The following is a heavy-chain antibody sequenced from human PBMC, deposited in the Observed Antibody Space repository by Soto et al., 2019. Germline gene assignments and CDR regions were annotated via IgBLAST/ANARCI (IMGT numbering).Heavy chain of an antibody. J-gene: IGHJ6*02. CDR1: GFTFSSYG. Sequence: PGGSLRLSCAASGFTFSSYGMHWVRHAPGKGLEWVAVISYDGSNKYYADSVKGRFTISRDNSKNTLYLQMNSLRAEDTAVYYCAKDVVVGATTGLGDYYYYYGMDVWGQGTTVTVSS. CDR3: AKDVVVGATTGLGDYYYYYGMDV. D-gene: IGHD1-26*01. CDR2: ISYDGSNK. V-gene: IGHV3-30*18.